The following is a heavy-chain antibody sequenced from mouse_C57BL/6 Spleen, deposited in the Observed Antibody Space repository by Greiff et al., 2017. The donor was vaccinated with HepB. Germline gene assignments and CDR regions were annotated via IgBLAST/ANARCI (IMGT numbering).Heavy chain of an antibody. D-gene: IGHD2-1*01. V-gene: IGHV14-1*01. Sequence: DVKLQESGAELVRPGASVKLSCTASGFNIKDYYMHWVKQRPEQGLEWIGRIDPEDGDTEYAPKFQGKATMTADTSSNTAYLQLSSLTSEDTAVYYCTPYGNWFAYWGQGTLVTVSA. CDR1: GFNIKDYY. J-gene: IGHJ3*01. CDR3: TPYGNWFAY. CDR2: IDPEDGDT.